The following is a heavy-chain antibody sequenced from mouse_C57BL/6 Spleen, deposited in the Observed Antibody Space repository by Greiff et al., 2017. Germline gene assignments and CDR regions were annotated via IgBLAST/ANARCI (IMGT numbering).Heavy chain of an antibody. D-gene: IGHD1-1*01. J-gene: IGHJ2*01. V-gene: IGHV6-3*01. CDR1: GFTFSNYW. CDR2: IRLKSDNYAT. CDR3: RGTTVVATNYFDY. Sequence: EVMLVESRGGLVQPGGSMKLSCVASGFTFSNYWMNWVRQSPEKGLEWVAQIRLKSDNYATHYAESVKGRFTISRDDSKSSVYLQMNNLRAEDTGIYYCRGTTVVATNYFDYWGQGTTLTVSS.